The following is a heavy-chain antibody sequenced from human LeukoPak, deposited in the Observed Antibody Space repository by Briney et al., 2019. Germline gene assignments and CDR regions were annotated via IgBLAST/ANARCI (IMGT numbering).Heavy chain of an antibody. CDR3: PRAPMGPTGYDRRVRDTFAY. CDR2: IFFGGNIT. V-gene: IGHV3-30*04. J-gene: IGHJ4*02. Sequence: GGSLRLSCAASVFTFTIYAMHWVRQAPGKGLEWVGVIFFGGNITYYADSVKGRFTLSRDNSKNTLYLQMNSQRPEHTAVFYWPRAPMGPTGYDRRVRDTFAYGARGTLVTASS. D-gene: IGHD3-22*01. CDR1: VFTFTIYA.